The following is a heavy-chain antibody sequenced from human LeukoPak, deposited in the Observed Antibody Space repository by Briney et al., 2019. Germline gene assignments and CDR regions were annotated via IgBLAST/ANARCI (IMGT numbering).Heavy chain of an antibody. CDR2: IKLDGSDK. V-gene: IGHV3-7*01. J-gene: IGHJ4*02. D-gene: IGHD2-2*01. CDR1: GFTFSNYW. Sequence: GGSLRLSCAASGFTFSNYWMTWVRQAPGKGLEWVANIKLDGSDKYYVDSVKGRFTISRGNAKNSLSLQMNSLRAEDTAVYHCARDRVGYCTSATMGGCSFDYWGQGILVTVSS. CDR3: ARDRVGYCTSATMGGCSFDY.